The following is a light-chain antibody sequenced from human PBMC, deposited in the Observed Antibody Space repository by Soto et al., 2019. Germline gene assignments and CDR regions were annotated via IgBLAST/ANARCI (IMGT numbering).Light chain of an antibody. CDR3: QHYNSYSEA. J-gene: IGKJ1*01. CDR1: QTISSW. V-gene: IGKV1-5*03. Sequence: DIQMTQSPPTLSAFVGARVPITCRASQTISSWLAWYPQKPGKAPKLLIYKASTLKSGVPSRFSGSGSGTEFTLTISSLQPDDFATYYCQHYNSYSEAFGQGTKVDI. CDR2: KAS.